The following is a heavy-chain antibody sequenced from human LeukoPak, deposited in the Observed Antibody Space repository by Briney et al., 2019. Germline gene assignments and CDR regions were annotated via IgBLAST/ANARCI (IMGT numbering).Heavy chain of an antibody. V-gene: IGHV3-20*04. D-gene: IGHD5-12*01. CDR2: INWNGGST. Sequence: GGSLRLSCAASGFTFDDYGMSWVRQAPGKGLEWVSGINWNGGSTGYADSVKGRFTISRDNAKNSLYLQMNSLRAEDTAVYYCAKDTVKVKTISRVPHYMDVWGKGTTVTISS. CDR3: AKDTVKVKTISRVPHYMDV. J-gene: IGHJ6*03. CDR1: GFTFDDYG.